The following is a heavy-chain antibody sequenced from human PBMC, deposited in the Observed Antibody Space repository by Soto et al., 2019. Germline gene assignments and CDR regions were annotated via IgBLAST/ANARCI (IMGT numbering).Heavy chain of an antibody. CDR3: VKAQERSAQYFAVVITAFDF. V-gene: IGHV3-9*01. CDR2: ISWNCGSI. D-gene: IGHD3-22*01. J-gene: IGHJ3*01. Sequence: PGGSLRLSCAASGLTFDDYAMHWVRQAPGKGLEWFSGISWNCGSIGYADSVKGRFTISRDNSKNTVLLHMTSLRREDSAVYHCVKAQERSAQYFAVVITAFDFWGQGTMVTVSS. CDR1: GLTFDDYA.